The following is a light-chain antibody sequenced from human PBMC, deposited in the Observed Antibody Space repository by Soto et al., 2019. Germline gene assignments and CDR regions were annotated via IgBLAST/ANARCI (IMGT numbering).Light chain of an antibody. CDR3: QQYNNWPFT. V-gene: IGKV3-15*01. J-gene: IGKJ3*01. Sequence: ESVFALFPGHLSFSPAERGTLSCQASQRVSRGSLAWYQQKPGQAPRLLIYGASTRATGIPASFIGNGSGTEFTLTASSLQPEDFAVYYCQQYNNWPFTFGPGTKVDIK. CDR2: GAS. CDR1: QRVSRG.